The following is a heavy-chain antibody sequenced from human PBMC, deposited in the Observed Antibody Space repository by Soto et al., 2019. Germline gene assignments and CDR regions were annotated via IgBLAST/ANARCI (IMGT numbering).Heavy chain of an antibody. CDR2: INHSGST. D-gene: IGHD4-17*01. V-gene: IGHV4-34*01. Sequence: YFTRSVCGESFKVTYGICTPKPPGKGLEWIGEINHSGSTNYNPSLKSRVTISVDKSKNQLSLKLSSVTAADTAVYYCARRMTTRLNYFDVLGQGTLVTV. J-gene: IGHJ4*02. CDR3: ARRMTTRLNYFDV. CDR1: GESFKVTY.